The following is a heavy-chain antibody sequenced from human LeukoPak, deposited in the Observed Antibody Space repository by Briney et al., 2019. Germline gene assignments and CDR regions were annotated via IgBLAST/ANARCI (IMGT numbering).Heavy chain of an antibody. J-gene: IGHJ6*04. V-gene: IGHV5-51*01. CDR1: GYSFTSYW. D-gene: IGHD2-8*01. Sequence: GESLKISCKGSGYSFTSYWIGWVRQMPGKVLEWMGIIYPDDSDTRYSPSFEGQVIISVDKSISTAYLQWSSLKASDTATYYCARHGHCTNGVCYSNYYYSMDVWGKGTTVTVSS. CDR3: ARHGHCTNGVCYSNYYYSMDV. CDR2: IYPDDSDT.